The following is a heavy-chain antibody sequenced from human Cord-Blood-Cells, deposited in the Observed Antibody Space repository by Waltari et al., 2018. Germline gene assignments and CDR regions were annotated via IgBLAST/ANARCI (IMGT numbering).Heavy chain of an antibody. V-gene: IGHV3-30*18. Sequence: QVQLVESGGGVVQPGRSLRLSCAASGFTFSRYAMHWVRQAPGKGLEWVAVISYDGSNKYYADSVKGRFTISRDNSKNTLYLQMNSLRAEDTAVYYCAKKTPREWLFDYWGQGTLVTVSS. CDR1: GFTFSRYA. CDR3: AKKTPREWLFDY. D-gene: IGHD3-3*01. CDR2: ISYDGSNK. J-gene: IGHJ4*02.